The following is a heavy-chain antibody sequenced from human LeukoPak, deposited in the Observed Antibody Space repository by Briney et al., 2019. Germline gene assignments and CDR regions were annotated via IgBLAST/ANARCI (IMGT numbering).Heavy chain of an antibody. Sequence: SETLSLTCIVSGGSISTNTYYWGWIRLPPGKGLEWIGEIHHRGTTYYNPSLRSRVTISVDTSKNQFSLRLTSVTAADTAVYYCARVTYNGYQHFDYWGQGNMVTVS. V-gene: IGHV4-39*07. J-gene: IGHJ4*02. D-gene: IGHD3-10*01. CDR3: ARVTYNGYQHFDY. CDR2: IHHRGTT. CDR1: GGSISTNTYY.